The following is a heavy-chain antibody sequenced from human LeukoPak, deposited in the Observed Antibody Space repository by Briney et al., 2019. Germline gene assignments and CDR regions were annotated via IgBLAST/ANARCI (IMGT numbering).Heavy chain of an antibody. J-gene: IGHJ4*02. CDR2: INHSGST. D-gene: IGHD3-22*01. CDR3: ARGLGYYYDSSGYQSIYFDY. V-gene: IGHV4-34*01. Sequence: SETLSLTCAVYGGSFSGYYWSWIRQPPGKGLEWIGEINHSGSTNYNPSLKSRVTISVDTSKNQFSLKLSSVTAADTAVYYCARGLGYYYDSSGYQSIYFDYWGQGTLVTVSS. CDR1: GGSFSGYY.